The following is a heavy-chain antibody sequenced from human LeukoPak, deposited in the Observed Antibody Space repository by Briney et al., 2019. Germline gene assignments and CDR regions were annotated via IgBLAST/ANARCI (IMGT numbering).Heavy chain of an antibody. Sequence: GGSLRLSCAASGFTFSSYSMNWVRQAPGKGLEWVSSISSSSSYIYYADSVKGRFTISGDNAKNSLYLQMNSLRAEDTAVYYCANIAAAGTFDYWGQGTLVTVSS. CDR3: ANIAAAGTFDY. CDR2: ISSSSSYI. J-gene: IGHJ4*02. CDR1: GFTFSSYS. D-gene: IGHD6-13*01. V-gene: IGHV3-21*01.